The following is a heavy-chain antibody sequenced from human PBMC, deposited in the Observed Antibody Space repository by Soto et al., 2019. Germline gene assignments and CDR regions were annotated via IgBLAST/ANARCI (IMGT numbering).Heavy chain of an antibody. D-gene: IGHD1-26*01. CDR2: IYYSGST. V-gene: IGHV4-59*01. Sequence: PSETLSLTCTVSGGSISSYYWSWIRQPPGKGLEWIGYIYYSGSTNYNPSLKSRVTISVDTSKNQFSLKLSSVTAADTAVYYCARHRSGSYYNGNWAFDIWGQGTLVTVSS. J-gene: IGHJ3*02. CDR1: GGSISSYY. CDR3: ARHRSGSYYNGNWAFDI.